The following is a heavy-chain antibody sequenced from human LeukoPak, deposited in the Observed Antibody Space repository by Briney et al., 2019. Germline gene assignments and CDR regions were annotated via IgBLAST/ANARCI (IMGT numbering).Heavy chain of an antibody. Sequence: ASVKVSCKTSGYTFTRYYMHWVRQAPGQGLEWMGIFNPSGGSTTYAQKFQGRVTVTRDASISTAYMELRSLRADDAATYYCAKDRYGDYEAPFHYYMDVWGQGTRVTVSS. J-gene: IGHJ6*03. V-gene: IGHV1-46*01. D-gene: IGHD3-16*01. CDR2: FNPSGGST. CDR3: AKDRYGDYEAPFHYYMDV. CDR1: GYTFTRYY.